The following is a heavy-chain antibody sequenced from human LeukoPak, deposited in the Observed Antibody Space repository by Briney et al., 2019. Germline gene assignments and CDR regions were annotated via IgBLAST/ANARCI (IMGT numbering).Heavy chain of an antibody. D-gene: IGHD3-10*01. CDR1: GFTFSSYG. CDR3: ATSQGSGSYYNSYYYYYYMDV. J-gene: IGHJ6*03. CDR2: IRYDGSNK. Sequence: GGSLRLSCVGSGFTFSSYGMHWVRQAPGKGLEWVAFIRYDGSNKYYADSVKGRFTISRDNSKNTLYLQMNSLRAEDTAVYYCATSQGSGSYYNSYYYYYYMDVWGKGTTVTISS. V-gene: IGHV3-30*02.